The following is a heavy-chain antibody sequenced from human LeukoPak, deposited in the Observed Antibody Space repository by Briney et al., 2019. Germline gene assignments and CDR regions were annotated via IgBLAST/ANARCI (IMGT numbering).Heavy chain of an antibody. D-gene: IGHD2-2*01. CDR1: GGSISSYY. Sequence: PSETLSLTCTVSGGSISSYYWSWIRQPPGKGLEWIGYIYYSGSTNYNPSLKSRVTISVDTSKNQFSLKLSSVTAADTAVYYCARRNAGYCSSTSCYVLRDYYYGMDVWGQGTTVTVSS. CDR2: IYYSGST. V-gene: IGHV4-59*08. CDR3: ARRNAGYCSSTSCYVLRDYYYGMDV. J-gene: IGHJ6*02.